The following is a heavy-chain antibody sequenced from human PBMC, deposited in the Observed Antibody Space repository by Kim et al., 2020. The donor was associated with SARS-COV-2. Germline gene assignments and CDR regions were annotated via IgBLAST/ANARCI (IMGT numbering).Heavy chain of an antibody. CDR2: IYYSGST. CDR3: ARANKILHYYGSGEGWFDP. D-gene: IGHD3-10*01. Sequence: SETLSLTCTVSGGSISSGGYYWSWIRQHPGKGLEWIGYIYYSGSTYYNPSLKSRVTISVDTSKNQFSLKLSSVTAADTAVYYCARANKILHYYGSGEGWFDPWGQGTLVTVSS. V-gene: IGHV4-31*03. CDR1: GGSISSGGYY. J-gene: IGHJ5*02.